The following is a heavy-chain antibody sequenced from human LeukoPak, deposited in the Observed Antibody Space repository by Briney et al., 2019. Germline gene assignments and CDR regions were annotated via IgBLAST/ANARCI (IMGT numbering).Heavy chain of an antibody. J-gene: IGHJ4*02. CDR2: ISAYNGNT. CDR1: GYTFTSYG. D-gene: IGHD3-22*01. V-gene: IGHV1-18*01. CDR3: ARYEDSSGYYYGYYFDY. Sequence: ASVKVSCKASGYTFTSYGISWVQQAPGQGLEWMGWISAYNGNTNYAQKLQGRVTMTTDTSTSTAYMELRSLRSDDTAVYYCARYEDSSGYYYGYYFDYWGQGTLVTVSS.